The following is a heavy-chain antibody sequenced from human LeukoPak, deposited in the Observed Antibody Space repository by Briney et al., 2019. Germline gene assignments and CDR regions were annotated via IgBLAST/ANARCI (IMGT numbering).Heavy chain of an antibody. CDR2: ISGGGSST. J-gene: IGHJ5*02. V-gene: IGHV3-23*01. D-gene: IGHD6-13*01. CDR1: GFTFSSYA. CDR3: AKDGTSSWYVGNWFDP. Sequence: GGSLRLSCAASGFTFSSYAMSWVRQAPGKGLEWVSGISGGGSSTYDADSVMGRFTISRDNSKNTLYLQMNSLRAEDTAVYYCAKDGTSSWYVGNWFDPWGQGTLVTVSS.